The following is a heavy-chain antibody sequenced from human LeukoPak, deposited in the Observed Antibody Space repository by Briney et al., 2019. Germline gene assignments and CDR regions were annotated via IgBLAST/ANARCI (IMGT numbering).Heavy chain of an antibody. Sequence: GGSLRLSCTASGFVFSNYNMNWVRQAPGKGLEWLGYISSSSTTIHYADSVKGRFTISRANAANTLYLQLNSLRDEDTAVYFCARDQGFSSVWFTWFNPWGQGTLVTVSS. D-gene: IGHD6-19*01. V-gene: IGHV3-48*02. CDR1: GFVFSNYN. J-gene: IGHJ5*02. CDR2: ISSSSTTI. CDR3: ARDQGFSSVWFTWFNP.